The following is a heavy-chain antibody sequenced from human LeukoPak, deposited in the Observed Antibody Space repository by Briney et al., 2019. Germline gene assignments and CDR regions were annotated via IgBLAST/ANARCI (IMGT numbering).Heavy chain of an antibody. V-gene: IGHV4-38-2*02. J-gene: IGHJ5*02. D-gene: IGHD4-17*01. CDR3: ARVATVTTGWFDP. Sequence: SETLSLTCTVSGYSISSGYYWGWIRQPPGKGLEWIGSIYHSGSTYYNPSLRSRVTMSVDTSKNQFSLKLSSVTAADTAVYYCARVATVTTGWFDPWGQGTLVTVSS. CDR1: GYSISSGYY. CDR2: IYHSGST.